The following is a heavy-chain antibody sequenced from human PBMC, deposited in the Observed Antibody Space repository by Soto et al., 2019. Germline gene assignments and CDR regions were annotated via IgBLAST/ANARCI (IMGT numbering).Heavy chain of an antibody. V-gene: IGHV3-74*01. CDR2: IISGGSRV. Sequence: GGSLRLSCAASGFMFSHDWMNWVRQGPGKGLEWIARIISGGSRVTYADSVEGRFTITRDNAKNMLFLEMHSLTVEDTAVYYCTRERTSKGGLDVWGQGTTVTVSS. CDR1: GFMFSHDW. CDR3: TRERTSKGGLDV. J-gene: IGHJ6*02.